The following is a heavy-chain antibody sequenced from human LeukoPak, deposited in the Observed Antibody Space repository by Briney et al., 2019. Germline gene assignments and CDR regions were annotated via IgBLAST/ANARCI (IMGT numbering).Heavy chain of an antibody. Sequence: PSETLSLTCTVSGGSISSSSYYWGWIRQPPGKGLEWIGSIYYSGSTYYNPSLKSRVTISVDTSKSQFSLKLSSVTAADTAVYYCAGWYYGSGSLSYYFDYWGQGTLVTVSS. J-gene: IGHJ4*02. D-gene: IGHD3-10*01. CDR1: GGSISSSSYY. CDR3: AGWYYGSGSLSYYFDY. V-gene: IGHV4-39*01. CDR2: IYYSGST.